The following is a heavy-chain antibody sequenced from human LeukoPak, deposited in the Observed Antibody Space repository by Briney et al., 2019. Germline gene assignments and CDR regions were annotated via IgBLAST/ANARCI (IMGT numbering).Heavy chain of an antibody. CDR3: ARVGLIYCSSTSCYAGIKRFDY. CDR2: INAGNGNT. J-gene: IGHJ4*02. CDR1: GYTFTSYA. V-gene: IGHV1-3*01. D-gene: IGHD2-2*01. Sequence: SVTVSCTASGYTFTSYAMHWVRQAPGQRLEWMGWINAGNGNTKYSQKFQGRVTITRDTSASTAYMELSSLRSEDTAVYYCARVGLIYCSSTSCYAGIKRFDYWGQGTLVTVSS.